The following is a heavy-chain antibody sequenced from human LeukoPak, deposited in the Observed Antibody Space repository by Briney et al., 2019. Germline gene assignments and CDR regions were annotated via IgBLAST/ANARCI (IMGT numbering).Heavy chain of an antibody. CDR1: GFSLSTSGVG. D-gene: IGHD3-22*01. V-gene: IGHV2-5*02. CDR2: IYWDDDK. Sequence: SGPTLVKPTQTLTLTCTFSGFSLSTSGVGVGWIRQPPGKALEWLALIYWDDDKGYSPPLKSRLTITKDTSQNQVVLTMTNMDPVDTATYYCAHYSYYDSSGYYLDYWGQGTLVTVSS. CDR3: AHYSYYDSSGYYLDY. J-gene: IGHJ4*02.